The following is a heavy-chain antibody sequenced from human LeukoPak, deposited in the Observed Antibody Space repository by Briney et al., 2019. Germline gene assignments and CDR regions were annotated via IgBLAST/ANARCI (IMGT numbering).Heavy chain of an antibody. CDR3: AKSASRQQLVSFDY. D-gene: IGHD6-13*01. CDR1: GFTFSSYA. CDR2: ISGSAGSK. Sequence: GGSLRLSCAASGFTFSSYAMSWVRQAPGKGLEWVSGISGSAGSKYYADSVKGRFTISRDNSKNTLYLQMNSLRAEDTAVYYCAKSASRQQLVSFDYWGQGTLVTVSS. V-gene: IGHV3-23*01. J-gene: IGHJ4*02.